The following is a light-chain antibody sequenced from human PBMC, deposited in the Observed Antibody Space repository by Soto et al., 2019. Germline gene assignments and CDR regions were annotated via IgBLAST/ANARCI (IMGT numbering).Light chain of an antibody. CDR3: SSYRSGGTFV. J-gene: IGLJ1*01. Sequence: QSVLAQPASVSGSPVQSITISITGTISGVGGYNYVSWPQQHPGKAPKVLISVVSNRPSGVSNRFSGSKSGNTASLTISGLQAEDEADYYCSSYRSGGTFVFGSGTKVTVL. V-gene: IGLV2-14*01. CDR1: ISGVGGYNY. CDR2: VVS.